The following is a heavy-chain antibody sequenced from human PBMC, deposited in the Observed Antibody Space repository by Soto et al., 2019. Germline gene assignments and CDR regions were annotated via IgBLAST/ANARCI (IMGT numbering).Heavy chain of an antibody. CDR1: GYSFAGYW. V-gene: IGHV5-10-1*01. D-gene: IGHD3-16*01. CDR3: QFGIRAPLGPYYYYGMDV. J-gene: IGHJ6*02. Sequence: PGESLKISCKGSGYSFAGYWITWVRQKPGKGLEWMGRIDPSDSYTNYSPSFQGHVTISADKSISTAYLQWSSLKASDTAMYYCQFGIRAPLGPYYYYGMDVWGQGTTVTVSS. CDR2: IDPSDSYT.